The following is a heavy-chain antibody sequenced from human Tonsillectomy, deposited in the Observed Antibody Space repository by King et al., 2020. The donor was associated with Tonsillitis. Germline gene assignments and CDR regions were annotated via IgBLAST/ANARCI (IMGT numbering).Heavy chain of an antibody. D-gene: IGHD3-22*01. CDR1: GGSISDTSYH. CDR2: IYYSGKT. CDR3: ARDPGYSRGFDP. V-gene: IGHV4-39*02. J-gene: IGHJ5*02. Sequence: MQLQESGPGLVKPSETLSLTCIVSGGSISDTSYHWGWLRQPPGKGLEWIGSIYYSGKTYYNSSLKSRVTILVDTSKNQFSLKLSSVTAADTAVYYCARDPGYSRGFDPWSQETLVTVSS.